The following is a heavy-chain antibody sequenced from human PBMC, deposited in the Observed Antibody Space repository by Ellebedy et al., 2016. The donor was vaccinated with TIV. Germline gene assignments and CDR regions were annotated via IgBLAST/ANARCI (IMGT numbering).Heavy chain of an antibody. CDR2: IYPGDSDT. CDR3: ARQSTVKYHTREDAFDI. J-gene: IGHJ3*02. D-gene: IGHD4-17*01. Sequence: GESLKISCKGSGYSFTSYWIGWVRQMPGKGLEWMGIIYPGDSDTRYSPSFQGQVTISADKSISTAYLQWSSLKASYTAMYYCARQSTVKYHTREDAFDIWGQGTMVTVSS. CDR1: GYSFTSYW. V-gene: IGHV5-51*01.